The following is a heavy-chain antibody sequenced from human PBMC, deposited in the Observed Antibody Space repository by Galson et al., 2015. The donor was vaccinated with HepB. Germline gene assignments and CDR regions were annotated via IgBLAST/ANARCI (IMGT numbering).Heavy chain of an antibody. V-gene: IGHV6-1*01. Sequence: CAISGDSVSSNSAAWNWIRQSLSRGLEWLGRTYYRSKWYNDYAVSVKSRITINPDTSKNQFSLQLNSVTPEDTAVYYCARVLLSGYSYCDYWGQGTLVTVSS. CDR1: GDSVSSNSAA. CDR2: TYYRSKWYN. J-gene: IGHJ4*02. CDR3: ARVLLSGYSYCDY. D-gene: IGHD3-22*01.